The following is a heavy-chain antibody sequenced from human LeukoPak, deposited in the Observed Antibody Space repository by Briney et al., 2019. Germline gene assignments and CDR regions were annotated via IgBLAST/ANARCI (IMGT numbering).Heavy chain of an antibody. Sequence: NPSETLSLTCTVSGYSISSGYYWGWIRQPPGKGLEWIGSIYHSGSTYYNPSLKSRVTISVDTSKNQFSLKLSSVTAADTAVYYCAGRTLGYFQHWGQGTLVTVSS. D-gene: IGHD2-2*01. CDR2: IYHSGST. V-gene: IGHV4-38-2*02. CDR3: AGRTLGYFQH. CDR1: GYSISSGYY. J-gene: IGHJ1*01.